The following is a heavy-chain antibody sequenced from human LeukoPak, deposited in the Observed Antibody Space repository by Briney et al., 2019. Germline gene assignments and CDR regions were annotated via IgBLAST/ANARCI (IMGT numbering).Heavy chain of an antibody. CDR1: GGSITNYY. J-gene: IGHJ4*02. CDR3: ARENWNYGEDF. D-gene: IGHD1-7*01. Sequence: SETLSLTCAVSGGSITNYYWSWIRQPAGKGLEWIGRVHSSRGSNYNPSPKSRVTMSVDTSKNQVSLKLIAVAAADTAVYYCARENWNYGEDFWGQGALVTVSS. V-gene: IGHV4-4*07. CDR2: VHSSRGS.